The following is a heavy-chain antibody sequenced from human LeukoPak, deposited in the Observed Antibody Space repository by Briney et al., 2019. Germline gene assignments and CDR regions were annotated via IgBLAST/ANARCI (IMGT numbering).Heavy chain of an antibody. Sequence: GGSLRLSCAASGFTFSNYWMHCVRQTPGKGLVWVSRINSDGSSTSYADSVKGRFTISRDNSKNTLDLQMNSLRAEDTAVYYCAKDKFGSAYSSLDIWGQGTMVTVSS. D-gene: IGHD6-6*01. CDR1: GFTFSNYW. V-gene: IGHV3-74*01. CDR3: AKDKFGSAYSSLDI. J-gene: IGHJ3*02. CDR2: INSDGSST.